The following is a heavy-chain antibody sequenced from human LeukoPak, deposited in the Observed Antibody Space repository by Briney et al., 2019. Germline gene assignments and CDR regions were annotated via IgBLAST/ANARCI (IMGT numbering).Heavy chain of an antibody. V-gene: IGHV3-21*01. D-gene: IGHD5-18*01. J-gene: IGHJ4*02. CDR2: ISSSSNYI. Sequence: GGSLRLSCAASGFTFSGYSMNWARQAPGKGLEWVSSISSSSNYIYYADSVKGRFTNSRDNAKNSLYLQMNSLRAEDTAVYYCARDPRAHSYGTGLDYWGQGTLVTVSS. CDR1: GFTFSGYS. CDR3: ARDPRAHSYGTGLDY.